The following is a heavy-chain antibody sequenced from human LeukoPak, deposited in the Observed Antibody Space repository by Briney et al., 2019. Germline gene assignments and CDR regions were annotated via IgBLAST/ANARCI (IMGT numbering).Heavy chain of an antibody. CDR2: INHSGST. Sequence: SETLSLTCAVYGGSFSGYYWSWIRQPPGKGLEWIGEINHSGSTNYNPSLKSRVTISVDTSKNQFSLKLSSVTAADTAVYYCARGPREGYCSSASCQPYYYYGMGVWGQGTTVTVSS. CDR3: ARGPREGYCSSASCQPYYYYGMGV. V-gene: IGHV4-34*01. CDR1: GGSFSGYY. J-gene: IGHJ6*02. D-gene: IGHD2-2*01.